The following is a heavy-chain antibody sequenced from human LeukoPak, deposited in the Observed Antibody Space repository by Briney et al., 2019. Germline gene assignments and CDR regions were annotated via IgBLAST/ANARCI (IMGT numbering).Heavy chain of an antibody. CDR2: IYYSGST. CDR1: GGSISSYY. Sequence: PSETLSLTCTVSGGSISSYYWSWIRQPPGKGLEWIGYIYYSGSTNYNPSLKSRVTISVDTSKNQFSLKLSSVTAADTAVYYCARVGVGATTIRRAYFDYWGQGTLVTVSS. J-gene: IGHJ4*02. V-gene: IGHV4-59*01. CDR3: ARVGVGATTIRRAYFDY. D-gene: IGHD1-26*01.